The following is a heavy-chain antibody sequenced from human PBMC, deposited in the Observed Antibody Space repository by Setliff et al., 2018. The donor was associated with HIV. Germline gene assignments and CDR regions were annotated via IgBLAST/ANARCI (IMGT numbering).Heavy chain of an antibody. CDR3: ARSRLHYYDSSGYYPSYFDY. Sequence: SETLSLTCTVSGGSMTNYYWSWIRQPAAKGLEWIGRIYSSGSTSYNPSLKSRVTISVDTSKNQFSLKLSSATAADTAVYYCARSRLHYYDSSGYYPSYFDYWGQGTLVTVSS. CDR2: IYSSGST. D-gene: IGHD3-22*01. J-gene: IGHJ4*02. V-gene: IGHV4-4*07. CDR1: GGSMTNYY.